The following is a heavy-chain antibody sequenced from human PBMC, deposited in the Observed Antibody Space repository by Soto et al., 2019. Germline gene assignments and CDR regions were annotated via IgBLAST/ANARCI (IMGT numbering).Heavy chain of an antibody. CDR2: IIPIFGTA. J-gene: IGHJ4*02. Sequence: QVQLVQSGAEVKKPGSSVKVSCKASGGTFSNYSINWVRQAPGQGLEWMGEIIPIFGTANYAQKFQGRVTITADESTSTGYMELSSLRSEDTAVYCCARDGGRHSGGIDYWGQGTLVTVSS. D-gene: IGHD1-26*01. CDR3: ARDGGRHSGGIDY. V-gene: IGHV1-69*01. CDR1: GGTFSNYS.